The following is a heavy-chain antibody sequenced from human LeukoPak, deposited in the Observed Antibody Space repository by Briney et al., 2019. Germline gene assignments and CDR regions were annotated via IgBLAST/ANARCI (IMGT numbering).Heavy chain of an antibody. CDR1: GYTFSDYY. Sequence: ASVKVSCKASGYTFSDYYMYWLRQAPGEGLEWMGRINPKSGDTNYAQNFQGRVTMTRDTSMNTAYMELSRLRSDDTAVYYCARATNWNYAFDIWGQGTMVTVSS. V-gene: IGHV1-2*06. D-gene: IGHD1-7*01. CDR2: INPKSGDT. J-gene: IGHJ3*02. CDR3: ARATNWNYAFDI.